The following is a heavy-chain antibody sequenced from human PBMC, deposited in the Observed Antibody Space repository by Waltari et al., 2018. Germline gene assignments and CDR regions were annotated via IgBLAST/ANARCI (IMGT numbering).Heavy chain of an antibody. V-gene: IGHV3-21*01. CDR2: ISSSSSYI. CDR1: GVTFSSYS. Sequence: EVQLVESGGGLVKPGGSLRLSCAASGVTFSSYSMNWVRQAPGKGLEGVSSISSSSSYIDDADSVKGRCTISRDNAKNSLYLQMNSRRAEDTAVYYCAREGFYYYYYMDVWGKGTTVTISS. J-gene: IGHJ6*03. CDR3: AREGFYYYYYMDV.